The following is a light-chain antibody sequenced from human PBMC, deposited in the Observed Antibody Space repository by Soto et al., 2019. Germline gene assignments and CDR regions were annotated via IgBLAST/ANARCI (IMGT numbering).Light chain of an antibody. J-gene: IGKJ1*01. CDR3: QQYGSSPTT. V-gene: IGKV3-20*01. CDR1: QSVSSSY. Sequence: EIVMTQSPATLSVSPGERATHSCRASQSVSSSYLAWYQQKPGQAPRLLIYGASSRATGIPDRFSGSGSGTDFTLAISRLEPEDFAVYYCQQYGSSPTTFGQGTKVDIK. CDR2: GAS.